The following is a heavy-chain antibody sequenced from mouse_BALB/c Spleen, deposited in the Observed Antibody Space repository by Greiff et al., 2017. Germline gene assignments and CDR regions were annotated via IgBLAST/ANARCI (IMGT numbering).Heavy chain of an antibody. V-gene: IGHV1-61*01. CDR1: GFSFTSYW. CDR3: ARVDGNSYAMDY. CDR2: IHPSDSET. J-gene: IGHJ4*01. D-gene: IGHD2-1*01. Sequence: VQLQQPGAELVRPGASVKLSCTASGFSFTSYWMYWVRQSPGQGLEWIGMIHPSDSETRLNQKFKDKATLTVDKSSSTAYMQLSSPTSEDSAVYYCARVDGNSYAMDYWGQGTSVTVAS.